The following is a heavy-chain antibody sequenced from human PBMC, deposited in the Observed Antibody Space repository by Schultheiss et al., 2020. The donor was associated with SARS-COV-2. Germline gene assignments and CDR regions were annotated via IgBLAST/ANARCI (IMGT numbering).Heavy chain of an antibody. CDR3: ARDMSGVSDAMTSIFYYGMDV. CDR2: INPNSGGT. V-gene: IGHV1-2*02. J-gene: IGHJ6*02. D-gene: IGHD2-2*01. Sequence: ASVKVSCKASGYTFTGYYMHWVRQAPGQGLEWMGWINPNSGGTNYAQKLQGRITVTTDTSTSTTYMELRSLSSDDTAVYYCARDMSGVSDAMTSIFYYGMDVWGQGTTVTVSS. CDR1: GYTFTGYY.